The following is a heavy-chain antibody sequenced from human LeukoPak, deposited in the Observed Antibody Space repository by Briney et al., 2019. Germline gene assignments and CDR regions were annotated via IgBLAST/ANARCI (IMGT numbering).Heavy chain of an antibody. CDR3: ARDRGSSGWYEFDY. V-gene: IGHV3-7*01. CDR1: GFTSSNYW. Sequence: GGSLRISCAASGFTSSNYWMSWVRQAPGKGLEWVANIKQDGSEKYYVDSVKGRFTISRDNAKNSLYLQMNSLRAEDTAVYYCARDRGSSGWYEFDYWGQGTLVTVSP. J-gene: IGHJ4*02. D-gene: IGHD6-19*01. CDR2: IKQDGSEK.